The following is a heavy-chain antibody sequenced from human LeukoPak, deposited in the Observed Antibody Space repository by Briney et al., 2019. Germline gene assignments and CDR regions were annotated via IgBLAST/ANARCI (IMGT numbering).Heavy chain of an antibody. D-gene: IGHD2-2*01. V-gene: IGHV1-2*02. CDR1: GYTFTGYY. J-gene: IGHJ5*02. CDR2: INPNSGGT. Sequence: GASVKASCKASGYTFTGYYMHWVRQAPGQGLEWMGWINPNSGGTNYAQKFQGRVTMTRDTSISTAYMELSRLRSDDTAVYYCARDQGVVVPSDWFDPWGQGTLVTVSS. CDR3: ARDQGVVVPSDWFDP.